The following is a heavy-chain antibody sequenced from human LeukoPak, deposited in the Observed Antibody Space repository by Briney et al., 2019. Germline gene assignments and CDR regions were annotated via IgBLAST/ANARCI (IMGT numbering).Heavy chain of an antibody. Sequence: SVNVSCKASGGTFSSYAISWVRQAPGQGLEWMGRIIPIFGTANYAQKFQGRVTITADKSTSTAYMELSSLRSEDTAVYYCARTYGSGSYDYYYYMDVWGKGTTVTVSS. CDR3: ARTYGSGSYDYYYYMDV. V-gene: IGHV1-69*06. CDR2: IIPIFGTA. CDR1: GGTFSSYA. D-gene: IGHD3-10*01. J-gene: IGHJ6*03.